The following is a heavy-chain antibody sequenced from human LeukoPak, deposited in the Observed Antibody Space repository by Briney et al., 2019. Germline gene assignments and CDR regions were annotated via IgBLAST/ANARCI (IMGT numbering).Heavy chain of an antibody. D-gene: IGHD5-18*01. CDR2: IYYSGST. Sequence: SETLSLTCTVSGGSISSSSYYWGWIRQPPGKGLEWIGSIYYSGSTYYNPSLKSRVTISVDTSKNQFSLKLSSVTAADTAVYYCARDRYRVAMGMFDYWGQGTLVTVSS. CDR1: GGSISSSSYY. CDR3: ARDRYRVAMGMFDY. J-gene: IGHJ4*02. V-gene: IGHV4-39*07.